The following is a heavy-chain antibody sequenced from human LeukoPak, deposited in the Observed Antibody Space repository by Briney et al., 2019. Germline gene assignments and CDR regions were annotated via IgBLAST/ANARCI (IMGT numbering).Heavy chain of an antibody. CDR3: ARDPESSAFDL. J-gene: IGHJ4*02. V-gene: IGHV3-7*01. CDR1: GFTFSTYW. D-gene: IGHD5/OR15-5a*01. Sequence: GGSLRLSCAASGFTFSTYWMSWVRQTPERGLGFVANIKQDGSVKNYMDSLKGRSTISRDNARESLYLEINSLRADDTAVYYCARDPESSAFDLWGQGALVTVSS. CDR2: IKQDGSVK.